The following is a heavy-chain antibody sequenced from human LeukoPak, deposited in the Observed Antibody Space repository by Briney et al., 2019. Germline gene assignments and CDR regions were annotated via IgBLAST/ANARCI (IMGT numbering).Heavy chain of an antibody. CDR2: IYYSGST. Sequence: SETLSLTCTVSGGSISSYYWSWIRQHPGKGLEWIGYIYYSGSTNYNPSLKSRVTISVDTSKNQFSLKLSSVTAADTAVYYCARAGVVIFSDYYYYYMDVWGKGTTVTVSS. J-gene: IGHJ6*03. CDR1: GGSISSYY. CDR3: ARAGVVIFSDYYYYYMDV. D-gene: IGHD3-3*01. V-gene: IGHV4-59*01.